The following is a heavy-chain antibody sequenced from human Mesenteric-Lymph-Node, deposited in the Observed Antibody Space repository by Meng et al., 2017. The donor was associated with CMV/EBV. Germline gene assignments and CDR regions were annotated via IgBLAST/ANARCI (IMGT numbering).Heavy chain of an antibody. CDR1: GGSISGYF. D-gene: IGHD6-13*01. CDR2: LYYRGGT. V-gene: IGHV4-59*01. CDR3: ASGAHSSNWYDY. J-gene: IGHJ5*01. Sequence: SETLSLTCTVSGGSISGYFWSWIRQPPGKGLEWIGYLYYRGGTNYNPSLKSRVTMSVDTSKNQLLLNLNSVTAAETAVYYCASGAHSSNWYDYWGQGTLVTVSS.